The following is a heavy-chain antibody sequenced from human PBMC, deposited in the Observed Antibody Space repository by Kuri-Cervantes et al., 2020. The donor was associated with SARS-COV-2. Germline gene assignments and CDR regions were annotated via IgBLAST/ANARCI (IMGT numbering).Heavy chain of an antibody. J-gene: IGHJ4*02. CDR1: GFTFSSYG. CDR2: ISYDGSNK. V-gene: IGHV3-30*03. Sequence: GGSLRLSCAASGFTFSSYGMHWVRQAPGKGLEWVAVISYDGSNKYYADSVKGRFTISRDNSNNTLYLQMNSLRAEDTAVYYCASRKGTDTEYYDSSGFIYWGQGTLVTVSS. CDR3: ASRKGTDTEYYDSSGFIY. D-gene: IGHD3-22*01.